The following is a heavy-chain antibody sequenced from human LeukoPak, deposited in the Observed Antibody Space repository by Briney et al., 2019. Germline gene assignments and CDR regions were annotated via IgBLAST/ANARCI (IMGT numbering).Heavy chain of an antibody. CDR2: IYYSGST. D-gene: IGHD3-10*01. V-gene: IGHV4-59*08. CDR1: GGSISSYY. Sequence: PSETLSLTCTVSGGSISSYYWSWIRQPPGKGLEWIGYIYYSGSTNYNPSLKSRVTISVDTSKNQFSLKVSSVTAAGTAVYYCASNYYGSGSLDYWGQGNLVTVSS. CDR3: ASNYYGSGSLDY. J-gene: IGHJ4*02.